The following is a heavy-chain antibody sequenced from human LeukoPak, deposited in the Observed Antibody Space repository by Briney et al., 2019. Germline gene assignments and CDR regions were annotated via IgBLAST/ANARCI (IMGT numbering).Heavy chain of an antibody. D-gene: IGHD3-16*01. Sequence: PGGSLRLSCAASGFTFSSFGMHWVRQAPGKGLEWVAVISYDGSNKYYADSVKGRFTISRDNSQNTLYLQMNSLRAEDTAVYYCARDWGLEIWGQGTMVTVSS. CDR3: ARDWGLEI. V-gene: IGHV3-30*03. J-gene: IGHJ3*02. CDR1: GFTFSSFG. CDR2: ISYDGSNK.